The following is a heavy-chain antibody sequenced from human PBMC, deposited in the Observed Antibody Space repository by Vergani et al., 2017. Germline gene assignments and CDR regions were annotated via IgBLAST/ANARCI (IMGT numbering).Heavy chain of an antibody. CDR2: INTNTGNT. CDR1: GYPFSSYA. CDR3: AREWDIVVVTAALYGMDV. D-gene: IGHD2-2*01. J-gene: IGHJ6*02. Sequence: QVQLVQSGSELKQPGASVKVSCTASGYPFSSYAIYWVRQAPGQGLEWMGWINTNTGNTTYAQGFTGRFVFSFDTSVSTAYLQISSLKAEDTAVYYCAREWDIVVVTAALYGMDVWGQ. V-gene: IGHV7-4-1*02.